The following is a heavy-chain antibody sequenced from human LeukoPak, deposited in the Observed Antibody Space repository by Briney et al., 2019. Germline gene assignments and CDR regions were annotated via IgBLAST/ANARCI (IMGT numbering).Heavy chain of an antibody. CDR2: ISDDAGST. D-gene: IGHD2/OR15-2a*01. V-gene: IGHV3-23*01. Sequence: GGSLRLSCAASGFTFSGYAMSWVRQAPGKGLEWVSAISDDAGSTYYADSVKGRFTISRDNSKNTLYLQMNSLRAEDTAVYYCAKDSTIFPFDYWGQGTLVTVSS. J-gene: IGHJ4*02. CDR3: AKDSTIFPFDY. CDR1: GFTFSGYA.